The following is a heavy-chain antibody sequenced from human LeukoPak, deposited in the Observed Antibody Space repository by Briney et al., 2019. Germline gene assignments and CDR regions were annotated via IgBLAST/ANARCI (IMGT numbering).Heavy chain of an antibody. D-gene: IGHD5-12*01. CDR1: GFTFSTSW. J-gene: IGHJ4*02. V-gene: IGHV3-7*03. CDR3: ARGRYSGTTYYFDY. CDR2: IKKDGSET. Sequence: GGSLRLSCAASGFTFSTSWMSWVRQVPGKGLEWVANIKKDGSETYCVDSVKGRFTISRDNAKISLYLQMNSLRAEDTAMYYCARGRYSGTTYYFDYWGLGTLVTVSS.